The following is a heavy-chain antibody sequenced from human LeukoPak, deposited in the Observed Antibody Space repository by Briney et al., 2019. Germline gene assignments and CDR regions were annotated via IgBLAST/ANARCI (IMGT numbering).Heavy chain of an antibody. CDR2: IYYSGST. CDR1: GGSISSYY. V-gene: IGHV4-59*01. CDR3: AREPPAPGAYSSGYIDY. Sequence: PSEALTLTCTVSGGSISSYYGSWIPQPPGEGLERMGYIYYSGSTNYNPSLKSRVTISVDTSKNQFSLKLSSVTAADTAVYYCAREPPAPGAYSSGYIDYWGQGTLVTVSS. D-gene: IGHD3-22*01. J-gene: IGHJ4*02.